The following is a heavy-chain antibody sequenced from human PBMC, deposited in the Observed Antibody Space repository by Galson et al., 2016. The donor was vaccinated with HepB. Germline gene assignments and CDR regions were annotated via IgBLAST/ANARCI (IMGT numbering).Heavy chain of an antibody. CDR1: GYSFNNYW. CDR2: IYPSDSDS. CDR3: ARSRWLRRHFVN. J-gene: IGHJ4*02. Sequence: QSGAEVTKPGESLKISCKGFGYSFNNYWLAWVRQMPGKGLEWMGIIYPSDSDSRYSPSFQGQVTISTDNSISTAYLQWSSLKASDTAVYYCARSRWLRRHFVNWGQGTLVTVSS. D-gene: IGHD5-24*01. V-gene: IGHV5-51*01.